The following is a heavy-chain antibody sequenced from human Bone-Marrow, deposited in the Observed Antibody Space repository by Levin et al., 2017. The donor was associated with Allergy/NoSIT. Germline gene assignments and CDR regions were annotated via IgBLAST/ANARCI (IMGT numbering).Heavy chain of an antibody. CDR3: ARYCTNGVCYKGFDY. CDR1: GFTFSDYA. J-gene: IGHJ4*02. V-gene: IGHV3-30*04. D-gene: IGHD2-8*01. CDR2: ISYDGSDT. Sequence: GGSLRLSCAASGFTFSDYAMHWVRQAPGKGLEYVAVISYDGSDTYYADSVKGRFTISRDNSKNTLYLQMNSLRAEDTAVYYCARYCTNGVCYKGFDYWGQGTLVTVSS.